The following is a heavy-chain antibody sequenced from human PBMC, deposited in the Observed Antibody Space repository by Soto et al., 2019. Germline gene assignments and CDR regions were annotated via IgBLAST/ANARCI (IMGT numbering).Heavy chain of an antibody. CDR3: ARHRYYYDSTGYYYFV. CDR1: GGSVSSTKHY. Sequence: KPSETLSLTCTVSGGSVSSTKHYWGWIRQPPGKGLEWIGESYYSGMTRYNPSLKSRVTISVDTSKDQFSLKLTSVTAADTAVYYCARHRYYYDSTGYYYFVWGQGTQVTVSS. D-gene: IGHD3-22*01. J-gene: IGHJ4*02. V-gene: IGHV4-39*01. CDR2: SYYSGMT.